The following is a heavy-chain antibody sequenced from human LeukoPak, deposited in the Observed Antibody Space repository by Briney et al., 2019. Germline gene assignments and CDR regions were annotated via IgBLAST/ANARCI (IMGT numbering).Heavy chain of an antibody. CDR1: GYTFTSYD. V-gene: IGHV1-2*02. CDR2: MNPNSGGT. J-gene: IGHJ6*03. CDR3: ARAVRDGYTDYYYYMDV. Sequence: ASVKVSCKASGYTFTSYDINWVRQATGQGPEWMGWMNPNSGGTNYAQKFQGRVTMTRDTSISTAYMELSRLRSDDTAVYYCARAVRDGYTDYYYYMDVWGKGTTVTVSS. D-gene: IGHD5-24*01.